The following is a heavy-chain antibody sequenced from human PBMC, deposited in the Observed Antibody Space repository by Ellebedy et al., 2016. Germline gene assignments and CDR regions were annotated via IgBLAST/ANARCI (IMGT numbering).Heavy chain of an antibody. CDR3: AKDSRFGEPRTIYYYGMDV. D-gene: IGHD3-10*01. V-gene: IGHV3-23*01. Sequence: GESLKISCAASGFTFSSYTMSWVRQAPGKGLEWVSAISGSGGSTYYADSVKGRFTISRDNSKNTLYLQMNSLRAEDTAVYYCAKDSRFGEPRTIYYYGMDVWGQGTTVTVSS. J-gene: IGHJ6*02. CDR2: ISGSGGST. CDR1: GFTFSSYT.